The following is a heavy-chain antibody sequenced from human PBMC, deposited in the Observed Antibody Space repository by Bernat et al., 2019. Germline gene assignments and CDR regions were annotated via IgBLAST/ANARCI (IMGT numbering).Heavy chain of an antibody. CDR1: GFTFSRYA. Sequence: EVQLVESRGDLVQPGGSLRLSCAASGFTFSRYAMAWVRQVPGKGLEWVSSISGGSGTTYYADSVKGRFSISRDNFKNTLYLEMNSLGAEDTAVYYCAKTWYNWNDRYFDYWGQGTLVTVSS. V-gene: IGHV3-23*04. J-gene: IGHJ4*02. D-gene: IGHD1-1*01. CDR3: AKTWYNWNDRYFDY. CDR2: ISGGSGTT.